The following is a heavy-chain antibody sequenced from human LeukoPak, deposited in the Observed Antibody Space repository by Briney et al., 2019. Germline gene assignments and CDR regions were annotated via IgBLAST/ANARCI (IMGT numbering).Heavy chain of an antibody. Sequence: ASVKVSCKASGYTFTSYGISWVRQAPGQGLEWMGWISAYNGNTDYAQNLQGRVTMTTDTSTSTAYMELRSLRSDDTAVYYCAREYCSSTSCYEGITFDIWGQGTMVTVSS. V-gene: IGHV1-18*01. CDR3: AREYCSSTSCYEGITFDI. J-gene: IGHJ3*02. CDR2: ISAYNGNT. D-gene: IGHD2-2*01. CDR1: GYTFTSYG.